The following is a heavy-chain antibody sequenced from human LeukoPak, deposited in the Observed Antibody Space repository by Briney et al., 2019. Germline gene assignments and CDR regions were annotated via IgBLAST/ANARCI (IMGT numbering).Heavy chain of an antibody. Sequence: KTSETLSLTCTVSGGSIRSYYWSWIRQPPGKGLEWIGYIYYSGSTNYNPSLKSRVTISVDTSKNQFSLKLSSVTAADTAVYYCARSIVGATTHDYWGQGTLVTVSS. CDR1: GGSIRSYY. V-gene: IGHV4-59*01. D-gene: IGHD1-26*01. CDR2: IYYSGST. J-gene: IGHJ4*02. CDR3: ARSIVGATTHDY.